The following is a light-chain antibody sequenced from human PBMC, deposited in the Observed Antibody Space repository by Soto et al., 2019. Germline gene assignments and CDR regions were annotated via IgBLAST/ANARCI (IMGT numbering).Light chain of an antibody. Sequence: QSVLTQPPSASGTPGQRVTISCSGSSSNIGGNTVNWYQQLPGTAPKLLIHSNNQRPSGVPDRFSGSKSGTSASLAISGLQSEDEGDYYCATWDDSLSGGVFGGGTKVTVL. V-gene: IGLV1-44*01. CDR2: SNN. CDR3: ATWDDSLSGGV. J-gene: IGLJ3*02. CDR1: SSNIGGNT.